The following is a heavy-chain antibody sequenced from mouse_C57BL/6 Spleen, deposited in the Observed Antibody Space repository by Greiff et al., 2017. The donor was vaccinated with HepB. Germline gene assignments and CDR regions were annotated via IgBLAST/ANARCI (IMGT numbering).Heavy chain of an antibody. D-gene: IGHD2-5*01. Sequence: EVMLVESGEGLVKPGGSLKLSCAASGFTFSSYAMSWVRQTPEKRLEWVAYISSGGDYIYYADTVKGRFTISRDNARNTLYLQMSSLKSEDTAMYYCTRRDSKYGNYAMDYWGQGTSVTVSS. V-gene: IGHV5S21*01. CDR2: ISSGGDYI. J-gene: IGHJ4*01. CDR1: GFTFSSYA. CDR3: TRRDSKYGNYAMDY.